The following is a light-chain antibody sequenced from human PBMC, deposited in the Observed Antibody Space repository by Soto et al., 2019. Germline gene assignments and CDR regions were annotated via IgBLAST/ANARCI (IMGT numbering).Light chain of an antibody. CDR1: QGISNW. Sequence: DIQMTQSPSSVSASVGDRVTITCRASQGISNWLAWYQQQPGRAPKLLIYGAYTLQTGVPSRFSGGGSGTHFTLIISSLQPEDFATYYCQQTNPFFPLTYGGGTRVEIK. V-gene: IGKV1-12*01. J-gene: IGKJ4*01. CDR3: QQTNPFFPLT. CDR2: GAY.